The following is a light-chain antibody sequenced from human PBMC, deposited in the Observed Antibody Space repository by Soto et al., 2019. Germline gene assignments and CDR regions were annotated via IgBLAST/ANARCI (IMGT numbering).Light chain of an antibody. CDR1: QTVTSY. CDR2: AAS. Sequence: DVQMTQSPSSLSASVGDSLTLTCRASQTVTSYLNWYQQKPGKAPKLLIYAASTLQSWVPSRFSGSGSGTEFTLIIISLQPEDFATYYCQQSYRFPKTFGRGTKVEVK. V-gene: IGKV1-39*01. J-gene: IGKJ1*01. CDR3: QQSYRFPKT.